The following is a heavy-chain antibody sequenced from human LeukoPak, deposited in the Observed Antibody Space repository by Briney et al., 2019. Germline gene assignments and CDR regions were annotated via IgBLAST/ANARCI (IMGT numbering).Heavy chain of an antibody. V-gene: IGHV1-46*01. CDR3: ARDLGVTNISYYYYGMDV. CDR1: GYTFTSYG. J-gene: IGHJ6*02. Sequence: GASVKVSCKASGYTFTSYGISWVRQAPGQGLEWMGIINPSGGSTSYAQKFQGRVTMTRDTSTSTVYMELSSLRSEDTAVYYCARDLGVTNISYYYYGMDVWGQGTTVTVSS. D-gene: IGHD4-11*01. CDR2: INPSGGST.